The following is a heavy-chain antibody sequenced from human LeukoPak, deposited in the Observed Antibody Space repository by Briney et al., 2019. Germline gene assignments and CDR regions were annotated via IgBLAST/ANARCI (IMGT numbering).Heavy chain of an antibody. D-gene: IGHD5-18*01. CDR2: FSGSGGST. J-gene: IGHJ3*02. V-gene: IGHV3-23*01. Sequence: GGSLRLSCAASGFTFSSYAMSWVRQAPGKGLECISGFSGSGGSTYYADSVKGRFTISRDNADNSLYLQMNSLRAEDTAVYYCAREGDTARNDAFDIWGQGTMVTVSS. CDR1: GFTFSSYA. CDR3: AREGDTARNDAFDI.